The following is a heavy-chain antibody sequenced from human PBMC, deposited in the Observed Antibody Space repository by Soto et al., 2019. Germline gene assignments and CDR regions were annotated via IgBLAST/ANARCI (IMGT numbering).Heavy chain of an antibody. Sequence: QVQLQQWGAGLLKPSETLSLTCAVYGGSFSGYYWSWIRQPPGKGLEWIGEINHSGSTNYNPSLKSRVTISVDTSKNQFSQKLSSVTAADTAVYYCALECSGGSCYSLDYWGQGTLVTVSS. J-gene: IGHJ4*02. CDR3: ALECSGGSCYSLDY. V-gene: IGHV4-34*01. D-gene: IGHD2-15*01. CDR2: INHSGST. CDR1: GGSFSGYY.